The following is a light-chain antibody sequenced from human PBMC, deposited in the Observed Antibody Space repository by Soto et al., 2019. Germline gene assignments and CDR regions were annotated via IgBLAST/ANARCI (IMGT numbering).Light chain of an antibody. CDR3: ASYAGGNAVV. V-gene: IGLV2-8*01. J-gene: IGLJ2*01. CDR1: SNDVGAYNY. CDR2: AVS. Sequence: QSVLTQPPSASGSPGQSVNISCTGTSNDVGAYNYVSWYQQHPGKAPKLVIYAVSKRPLGVPDRFSGSKSDNTASLRVSGLQAYDEAIYYCASYAGGNAVVFGGGTQLTVL.